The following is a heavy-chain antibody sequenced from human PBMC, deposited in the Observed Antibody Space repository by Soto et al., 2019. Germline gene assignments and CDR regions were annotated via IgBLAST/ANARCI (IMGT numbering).Heavy chain of an antibody. J-gene: IGHJ5*02. CDR2: INPNSGGT. CDR1: GYTFTGYY. Sequence: ASVKVSCKASGYTFTGYYMHWVRQAPGQGLEWMGWINPNSGGTNYAQKFQGWVTMTRDTSISTAYMELSRLRSDDTAVYYCARGAITFGGVRRRFDPWGQGTLVTVSS. D-gene: IGHD3-16*01. V-gene: IGHV1-2*04. CDR3: ARGAITFGGVRRRFDP.